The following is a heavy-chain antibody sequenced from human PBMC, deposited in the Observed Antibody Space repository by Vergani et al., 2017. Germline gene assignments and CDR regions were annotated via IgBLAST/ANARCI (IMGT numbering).Heavy chain of an antibody. CDR1: GGSISSYY. J-gene: IGHJ4*02. CDR2: IYYSGST. CDR3: ARVLVGATGGRXFDY. Sequence: QVQLQESGPGLVKPSETLSLTRTVSGGSISSYYWSWIRQPPGKGLEWIGYIYYSGSTNYNPSLKSRVTISVDTSKNQFSLKLSSVTAADTAVYYCARVLVGATGGRXFDYWGQGTLVTVSS. V-gene: IGHV4-59*01. D-gene: IGHD1-26*01.